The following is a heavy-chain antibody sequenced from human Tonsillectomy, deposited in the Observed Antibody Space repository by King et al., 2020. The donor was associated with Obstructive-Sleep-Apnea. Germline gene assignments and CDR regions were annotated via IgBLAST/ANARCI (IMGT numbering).Heavy chain of an antibody. CDR3: ARVREYTYGGGFWD. V-gene: IGHV1-69*14. D-gene: IGHD4/OR15-4a*01. CDR1: GGTFRSFA. CDR2: IIPMSGRT. J-gene: IGHJ4*02. Sequence: QLVQSGAEVKKPASSVKVSCKASGGTFRSFAINWVRQAPGQGLEWMGGIIPMSGRTDYAQKFQGRVTITADKSTTTIYMELGRLRSDDTAVYYCARVREYTYGGGFWDWGQGTLVTVSS.